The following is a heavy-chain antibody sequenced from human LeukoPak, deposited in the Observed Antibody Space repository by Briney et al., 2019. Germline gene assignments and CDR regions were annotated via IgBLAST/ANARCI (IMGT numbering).Heavy chain of an antibody. Sequence: PSETLSLTCTVSGGSISGYYWSWIRQPPGKGLEWIGEINHSGSTNYNPSLKSRVTISVDTSKNQFSLKLSSVTAADTAVYYCARDRYDFWSGYQAADYYYYGMDVWGQGTTVTVSS. CDR1: GGSISGYY. D-gene: IGHD3-3*01. CDR2: INHSGST. CDR3: ARDRYDFWSGYQAADYYYYGMDV. V-gene: IGHV4-34*01. J-gene: IGHJ6*02.